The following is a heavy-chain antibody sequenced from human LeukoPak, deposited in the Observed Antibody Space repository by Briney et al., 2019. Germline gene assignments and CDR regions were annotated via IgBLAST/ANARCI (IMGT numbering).Heavy chain of an antibody. CDR3: ARNYYGSGSYYGY. CDR1: GGTFSSYA. V-gene: IGHV1-69*05. Sequence: SVKVSCKASGGTFSSYAISWVRQAPGQGLEWMGGIILIFGTANYAQKFQGRVTITTDESTSTAYMELSSLRSEDTAVYYCARNYYGSGSYYGYWGQGTLVTVSS. J-gene: IGHJ4*02. D-gene: IGHD3-10*01. CDR2: IILIFGTA.